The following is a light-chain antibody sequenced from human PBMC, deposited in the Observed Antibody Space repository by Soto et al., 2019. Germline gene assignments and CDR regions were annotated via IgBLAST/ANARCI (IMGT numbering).Light chain of an antibody. CDR2: GAS. CDR3: QHYNNWPPWT. V-gene: IGKV3-15*01. CDR1: QSVSSN. J-gene: IGKJ1*01. Sequence: EILMTQSPATLSVSPGERATLSCRASQSVSSNLAWYQQKPGQAPRLLIYGASTRATGIPARFIGSGSGTEFTLTISSLQSEDFAVYYCQHYNNWPPWTFGQGTKVDI.